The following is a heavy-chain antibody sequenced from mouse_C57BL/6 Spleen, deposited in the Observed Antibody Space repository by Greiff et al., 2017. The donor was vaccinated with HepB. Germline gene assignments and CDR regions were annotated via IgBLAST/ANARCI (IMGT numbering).Heavy chain of an antibody. CDR2: ISDGGSYT. D-gene: IGHD1-1*01. Sequence: EVQVVESGGGLVKPGGSLKLSCAASGFTFSSYAMSWVRQTPEKRLEWVATISDGGSYTYYPDNVKGRFTISRDNAKNNLYLQMSHLKSEDTAMYYCARDRVDYGSSPHFDYWGQGTTLTVSS. CDR1: GFTFSSYA. V-gene: IGHV5-4*01. CDR3: ARDRVDYGSSPHFDY. J-gene: IGHJ2*01.